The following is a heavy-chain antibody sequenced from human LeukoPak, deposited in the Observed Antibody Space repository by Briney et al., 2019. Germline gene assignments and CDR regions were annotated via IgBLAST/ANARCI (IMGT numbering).Heavy chain of an antibody. CDR2: IYPGDSDT. V-gene: IGHV5-51*01. J-gene: IGHJ4*02. D-gene: IGHD3-22*01. CDR1: GYSFTSYW. CDR3: ARHNHYYDSSGYYPGTDFDY. Sequence: GESLKISCKGSGYSFTSYWIGGARQMPGKGLEWMGIIYPGDSDTRYSPSFQGQVTISADKSISTAYLQWSSLKASDTAMYYCARHNHYYDSSGYYPGTDFDYWGQGTLVTVSS.